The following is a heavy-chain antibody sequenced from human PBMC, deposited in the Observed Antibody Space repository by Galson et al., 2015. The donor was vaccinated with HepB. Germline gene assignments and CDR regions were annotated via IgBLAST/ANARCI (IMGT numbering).Heavy chain of an antibody. CDR3: ARGRGLSGATFDY. J-gene: IGHJ4*02. D-gene: IGHD1-26*01. CDR2: ISYDGSNK. CDR1: GFTFSSYG. V-gene: IGHV3-30*03. Sequence: SLRLSCAASGFTFSSYGMHWVRQAPGKGLEWVAVISYDGSNKYYADSVKGRFTISRDNSKNTLYLQMNSLRAEDTAVYYCARGRGLSGATFDYWGQGTLVTVSS.